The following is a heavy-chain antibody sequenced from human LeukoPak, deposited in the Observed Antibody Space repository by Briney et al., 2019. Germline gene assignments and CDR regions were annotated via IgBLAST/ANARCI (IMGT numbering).Heavy chain of an antibody. CDR3: AKPRGLAIVGAHFDY. CDR2: ISGGGGST. V-gene: IGHV3-23*01. D-gene: IGHD1-26*01. J-gene: IGHJ4*02. Sequence: GGSLRLSCAASGFTFSSYAMSWVRQAPGKGLEWVSAISGGGGSTYYADSVKGRFTISRDNSKNTLYLQMNSLRAEDTAVYYCAKPRGLAIVGAHFDYWGQGTLVTVSS. CDR1: GFTFSSYA.